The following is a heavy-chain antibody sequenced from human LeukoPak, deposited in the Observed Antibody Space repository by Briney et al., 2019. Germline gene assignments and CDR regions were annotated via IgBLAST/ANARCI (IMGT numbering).Heavy chain of an antibody. CDR1: GFTFSSYS. CDR2: ISSSSSYI. J-gene: IGHJ3*02. V-gene: IGHV3-21*01. D-gene: IGHD3-22*01. Sequence: PGGSLRLSCAASGFTFSSYSMNWVRQAPGKGLEWVSSISSSSSYIYYADSVKGRFTISRDNAKNSLYLQMNSLRAEDTAVYYCARDVANYDSSGYYYEVGAFDIWGQGTMATVSS. CDR3: ARDVANYDSSGYYYEVGAFDI.